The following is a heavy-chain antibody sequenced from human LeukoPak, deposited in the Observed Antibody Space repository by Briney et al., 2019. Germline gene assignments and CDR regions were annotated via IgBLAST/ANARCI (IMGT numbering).Heavy chain of an antibody. V-gene: IGHV3-74*01. J-gene: IGHJ4*02. Sequence: GGSLRLSCAASGFTFSSYWMHWVRQAPGKGLVWVSRINSDGSSTSYADSVKGRFTISRDNAKNTLYLQMNSLRTEDTAVYYCASGSWELLLDYWGQGTLVTVSS. CDR3: ASGSWELLLDY. CDR1: GFTFSSYW. CDR2: INSDGSST. D-gene: IGHD1-26*01.